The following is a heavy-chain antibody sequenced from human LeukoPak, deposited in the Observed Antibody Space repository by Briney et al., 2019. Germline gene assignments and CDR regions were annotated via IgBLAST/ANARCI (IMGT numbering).Heavy chain of an antibody. CDR3: AHRMVRGVEFDY. J-gene: IGHJ4*02. CDR1: GFSLSTSGVG. Sequence: SGPTLVNPTQTLTLTCTFSGFSLSTSGVGVGWIRQPPGKALEWLVVIFWNDDKRYSPSLKSRLTITKDTSKNQVVLTMTNMDPVDTATYYCAHRMVRGVEFDYWGQGTLVTVSS. CDR2: IFWNDDK. V-gene: IGHV2-5*01. D-gene: IGHD3-10*01.